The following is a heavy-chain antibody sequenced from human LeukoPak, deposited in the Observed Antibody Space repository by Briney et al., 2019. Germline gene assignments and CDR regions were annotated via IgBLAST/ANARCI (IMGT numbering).Heavy chain of an antibody. Sequence: ASVKVSCKASGYTFTGSYMHWVRQAPGQGLEWMGWINPNSGGTHYAQKFQGRVTVTRDTSISTAFMELSSLTSDDTAVYYCARSRGDSSDYWGQGTLVTVS. V-gene: IGHV1-2*02. D-gene: IGHD4-17*01. J-gene: IGHJ4*02. CDR2: INPNSGGT. CDR1: GYTFTGSY. CDR3: ARSRGDSSDY.